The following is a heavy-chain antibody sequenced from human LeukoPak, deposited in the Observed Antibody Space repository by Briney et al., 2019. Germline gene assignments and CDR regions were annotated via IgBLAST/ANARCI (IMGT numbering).Heavy chain of an antibody. CDR1: GFTLSSYA. Sequence: GGSLRLSCAATGFTLSSYAMSWVRQAPGKGLEWVSAISGSGGSTYYADSVKGRFTISRDNSKNTLYLQMNSLRAEDTAVYYCAKDLVPRSYYYDSAAFDIWGQGTMVTVSS. CDR2: ISGSGGST. V-gene: IGHV3-23*01. J-gene: IGHJ3*02. D-gene: IGHD3-22*01. CDR3: AKDLVPRSYYYDSAAFDI.